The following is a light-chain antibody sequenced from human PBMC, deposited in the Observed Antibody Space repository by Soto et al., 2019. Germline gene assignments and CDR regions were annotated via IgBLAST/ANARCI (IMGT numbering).Light chain of an antibody. Sequence: QSALTQPASVSGFPGQSISISCTGTSSDIGSSKYVSWYRQNPGEVPKLMIYDVSFRPSGVSDRFSGSKSGNTASLTISGLQAEDEGDYYCSSFPSTTHVVFGGGTKLTVL. V-gene: IGLV2-14*03. CDR1: SSDIGSSKY. CDR2: DVS. J-gene: IGLJ2*01. CDR3: SSFPSTTHVV.